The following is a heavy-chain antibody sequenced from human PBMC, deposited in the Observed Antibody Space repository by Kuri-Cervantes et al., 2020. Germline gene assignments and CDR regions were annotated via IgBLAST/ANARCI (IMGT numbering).Heavy chain of an antibody. Sequence: GESLKISCAASGYTFSTYAMHWVRQAPGKGLEWVAVISYDGSNKYYADSVKGRFTISRDNSKNTLYLQMNSLSAEDTAAYYCARGRRRSGEAEYNWFDPWGQGTLVTVSS. J-gene: IGHJ5*02. D-gene: IGHD3-3*01. CDR2: ISYDGSNK. CDR1: GYTFSTYA. V-gene: IGHV3-30*04. CDR3: ARGRRRSGEAEYNWFDP.